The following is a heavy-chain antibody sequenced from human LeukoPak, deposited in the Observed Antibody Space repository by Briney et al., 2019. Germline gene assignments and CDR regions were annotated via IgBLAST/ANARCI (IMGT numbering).Heavy chain of an antibody. V-gene: IGHV3-74*03. CDR1: GFTFSRYW. CDR3: ARPPYSSGSFDL. D-gene: IGHD6-19*01. J-gene: IGHJ2*01. CDR2: ISPDGSTT. Sequence: TGGSLRLSCAASGFTFSRYWMHWVRQAPGKGLMWVSRISPDGSTTLYADSVKGRFTISRDNAKNTLYLQMNSLGAEDTAVYYCARPPYSSGSFDLWGRGTLVTVSS.